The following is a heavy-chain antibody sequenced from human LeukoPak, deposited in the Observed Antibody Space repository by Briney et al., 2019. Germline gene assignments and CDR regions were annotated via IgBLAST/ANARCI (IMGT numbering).Heavy chain of an antibody. D-gene: IGHD1-26*01. CDR2: ISYDGTTK. V-gene: IGHV3-30-3*01. Sequence: GGSPRLSCSASGFTFSTYAMHWVRQAPGKGLEWVAVISYDGTTKYHADSVKGRFTISRDNSKNTLYLQMNTLRAEDTAVYYCARVRIVGSTYDAFDIWGQGTMVTVSS. CDR3: ARVRIVGSTYDAFDI. J-gene: IGHJ3*02. CDR1: GFTFSTYA.